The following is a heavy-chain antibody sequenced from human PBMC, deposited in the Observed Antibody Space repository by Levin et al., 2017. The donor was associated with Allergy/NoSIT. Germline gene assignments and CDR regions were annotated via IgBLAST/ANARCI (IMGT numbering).Heavy chain of an antibody. Sequence: SCAASGFTFSSYWMHWVRQAPGKGLVWVSRINSDGSSTSYADSVKGRFTISRDNAKNTLYLQMNSLRAEDTAVYYCARDLGSYAELGYWGQGTLVTVSS. CDR3: ARDLGSYAELGY. J-gene: IGHJ4*02. CDR1: GFTFSSYW. CDR2: INSDGSST. V-gene: IGHV3-74*01. D-gene: IGHD2-2*01.